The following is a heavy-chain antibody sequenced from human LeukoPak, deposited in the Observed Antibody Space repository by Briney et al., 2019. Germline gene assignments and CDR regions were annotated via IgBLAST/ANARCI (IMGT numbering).Heavy chain of an antibody. J-gene: IGHJ6*03. CDR2: IKQGGSEK. V-gene: IGHV3-7*01. CDR3: ARGEWLDPLYYYYMDV. Sequence: GGSLRLSCAASGFTFSSYWMSWVRQAPGKGLEWVANIKQGGSEKYYVDSVKGRFTISRDNAKNSLYLQMNSLRAEDTAVYYCARGEWLDPLYYYYMDVWGKGTTVTVSS. D-gene: IGHD6-19*01. CDR1: GFTFSSYW.